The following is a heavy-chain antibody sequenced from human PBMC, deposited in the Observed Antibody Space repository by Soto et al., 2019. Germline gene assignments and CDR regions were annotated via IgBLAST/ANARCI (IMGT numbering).Heavy chain of an antibody. J-gene: IGHJ6*03. CDR3: ARERTAVTAYYCMDV. CDR2: ISSNGSYI. V-gene: IGHV3-21*01. CDR1: GFTFSSYW. D-gene: IGHD2-21*02. Sequence: PGGSLRLSCAASGFTFSSYWMHWVRQAPGKGLVWVSRISSNGSYISYADSVKGRFTISRDNAKNSLYLQMNSLRAEDTAVYYYARERTAVTAYYCMDVCGKGTTVTFAS.